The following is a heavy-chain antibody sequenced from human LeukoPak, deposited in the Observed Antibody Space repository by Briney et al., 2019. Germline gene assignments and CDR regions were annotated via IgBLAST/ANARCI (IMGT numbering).Heavy chain of an antibody. D-gene: IGHD1-20*01. Sequence: ASVKVSCKASGYTFTGYYMHWVRQAPGQGLEWMGWINPNSGGTNYARKFQGRVTMTRDTSISTAYMELSRLRSDDTAVYYCARGPGGNWNEYAFDIWGQGTMVTVSS. CDR1: GYTFTGYY. CDR2: INPNSGGT. CDR3: ARGPGGNWNEYAFDI. V-gene: IGHV1-2*02. J-gene: IGHJ3*02.